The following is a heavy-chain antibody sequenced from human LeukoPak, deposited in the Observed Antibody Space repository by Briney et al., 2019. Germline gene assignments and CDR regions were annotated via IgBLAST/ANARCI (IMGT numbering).Heavy chain of an antibody. V-gene: IGHV1-18*01. J-gene: IGHJ4*02. D-gene: IGHD5-18*01. CDR3: ARSRGGYSYGYGED. Sequence: GASVKVSCKASGYSFTSYGISWVRQAPGQGLEWMGWISAYNGNTNYAQKLQDRVTMTTDTSTSTGYMELRSLTSDDTAVYYRARSRGGYSYGYGEDWGQGTLVTVSS. CDR2: ISAYNGNT. CDR1: GYSFTSYG.